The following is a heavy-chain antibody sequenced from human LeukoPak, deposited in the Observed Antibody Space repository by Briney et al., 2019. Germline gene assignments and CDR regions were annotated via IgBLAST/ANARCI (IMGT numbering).Heavy chain of an antibody. J-gene: IGHJ4*02. V-gene: IGHV4-59*01. Sequence: SETLSLTCSVSGGSISSYYWSWIRQPPGKGLEWIGYIYYSGSTNYNPPLKSRVTISVDTSKNQFSLKLSSVTAADTAVYYCARWERYCSSTSCYSYFDYWGQGTLVTVSS. CDR3: ARWERYCSSTSCYSYFDY. D-gene: IGHD2-2*02. CDR1: GGSISSYY. CDR2: IYYSGST.